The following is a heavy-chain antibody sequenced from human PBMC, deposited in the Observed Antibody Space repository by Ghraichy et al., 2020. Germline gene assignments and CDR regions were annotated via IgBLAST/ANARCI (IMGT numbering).Heavy chain of an antibody. D-gene: IGHD6-13*01. CDR3: AREVVYSSSWRDYYYGMDV. CDR1: GGSFSGYY. V-gene: IGHV4-34*01. J-gene: IGHJ6*02. Sequence: SETLSLTCAVYGGSFSGYYWSWIRQPPGKGLEWIGEINHSGSTNYNPSLKSRVTISVDTSKNQFSLKLSSVTAADTAVYYCAREVVYSSSWRDYYYGMDVWGQGTTGTV. CDR2: INHSGST.